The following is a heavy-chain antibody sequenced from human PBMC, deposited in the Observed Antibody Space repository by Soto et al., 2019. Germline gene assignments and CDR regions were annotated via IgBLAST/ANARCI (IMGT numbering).Heavy chain of an antibody. CDR3: ARDVGLVDFWSGYPASGYFDY. Sequence: GGSLRLSCAASGFTFSDYYMSWIRQAPGKGLEWVSYINSSSSYIYYADSVKGRFTISRDNAKNSLYLQMNSLRAEDTAVYYCARDVGLVDFWSGYPASGYFDYWGQGTLVTVSS. CDR2: INSSSSYI. V-gene: IGHV3-11*06. J-gene: IGHJ4*02. CDR1: GFTFSDYY. D-gene: IGHD3-3*01.